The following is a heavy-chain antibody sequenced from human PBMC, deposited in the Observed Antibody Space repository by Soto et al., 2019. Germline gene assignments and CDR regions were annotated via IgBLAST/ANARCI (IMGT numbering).Heavy chain of an antibody. CDR1: VGTLSSYA. Sequence: SVKVSWNASVGTLSSYAITCVRQAPGQGLEWMGGIIPIFGTANYAQKFQGRVTITADESTSTAYMELSSLRSEYTAVYYCARDGYSAHGMDVSGQGTTVTVSS. D-gene: IGHD6-13*01. J-gene: IGHJ6*02. CDR3: ARDGYSAHGMDV. CDR2: IIPIFGTA. V-gene: IGHV1-69*13.